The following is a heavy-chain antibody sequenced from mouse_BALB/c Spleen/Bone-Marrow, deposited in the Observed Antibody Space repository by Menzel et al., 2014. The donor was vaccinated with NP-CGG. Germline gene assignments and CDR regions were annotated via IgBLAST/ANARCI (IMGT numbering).Heavy chain of an antibody. J-gene: IGHJ4*01. CDR1: GYAFSSSW. CDR3: ARSDGYRVMDY. D-gene: IGHD2-3*01. Sequence: QVHVKQSGPELVKPGASVKISCKASGYAFSSSWVNWVKQRPGQGLEWIGRICPGDGDINYNGKFKGKATLTADKSSSTAYMQLSSLTSVDSAVYFCARSDGYRVMDYWGQGTSVTVSS. V-gene: IGHV1-82*01. CDR2: ICPGDGDI.